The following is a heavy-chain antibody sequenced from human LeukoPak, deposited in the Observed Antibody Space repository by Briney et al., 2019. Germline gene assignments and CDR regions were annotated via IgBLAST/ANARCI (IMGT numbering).Heavy chain of an antibody. Sequence: SQTLSLTCIVSGGSISSGSYYWSWIRQPAGKGLEWIGRIYTSGSTNYNPSLKSRVTISVDTSKNQFSLKLSSATAADTAVYYCARDPALDGYNYFDYWGQGTLVTVSS. V-gene: IGHV4-61*02. D-gene: IGHD5-24*01. CDR3: ARDPALDGYNYFDY. J-gene: IGHJ4*02. CDR2: IYTSGST. CDR1: GGSISSGSYY.